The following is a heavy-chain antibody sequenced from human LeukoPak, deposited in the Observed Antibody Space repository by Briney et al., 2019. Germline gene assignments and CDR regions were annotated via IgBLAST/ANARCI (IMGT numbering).Heavy chain of an antibody. D-gene: IGHD1-26*01. J-gene: IGHJ5*02. V-gene: IGHV1-2*02. Sequence: ASVKVSCKASGYTFTGYYMHWVRQAPGQGLEWMGWINPDSGGTNYAQKFQGRVTMTRDTSISTAYMELGRLTSDDTAVYYCARISYSGSRNWFDPWGQGTLVTVSS. CDR2: INPDSGGT. CDR3: ARISYSGSRNWFDP. CDR1: GYTFTGYY.